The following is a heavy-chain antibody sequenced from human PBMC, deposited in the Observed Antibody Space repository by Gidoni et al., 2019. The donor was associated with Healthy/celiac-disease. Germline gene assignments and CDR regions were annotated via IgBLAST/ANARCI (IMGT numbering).Heavy chain of an antibody. J-gene: IGHJ4*02. CDR3: AHSSPTYVSLDY. Sequence: QITLKESGPTLVKPTQTLTLTCTFSWFSLSTSGVGVCWIRQPPGKALEWLALISWDDDKRYSPSLKSRLTITQDRSKNQVVLTMTNMDPVDTVTYYCAHSSPTYVSLDYWGQGTLVTVSS. CDR2: ISWDDDK. V-gene: IGHV2-5*02. CDR1: WFSLSTSGVG. D-gene: IGHD3-16*01.